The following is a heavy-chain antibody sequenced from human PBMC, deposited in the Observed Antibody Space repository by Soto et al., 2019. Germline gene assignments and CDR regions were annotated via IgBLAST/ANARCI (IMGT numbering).Heavy chain of an antibody. V-gene: IGHV1-8*01. D-gene: IGHD6-13*01. CDR2: MNPNSGNT. CDR3: ARERAAAGFDY. CDR1: GYTFTSYD. J-gene: IGHJ4*02. Sequence: QVQLVQSGAEVKKPGASVKVSCKASGYTFTSYDINWVRQATGQGLEWMGWMNPNSGNTGYAQEFRGRVTMTRNTSISTAYMDLSSLRSDDTAVYYCARERAAAGFDYWGQGTLVTVSS.